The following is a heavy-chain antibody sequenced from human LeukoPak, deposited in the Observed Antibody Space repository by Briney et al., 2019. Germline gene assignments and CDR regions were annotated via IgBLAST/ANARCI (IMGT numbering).Heavy chain of an antibody. J-gene: IGHJ4*02. CDR2: IKSKTDGGTT. CDR1: GFTFSNAW. CDR3: STSSMIAAKVFDY. V-gene: IGHV3-15*01. Sequence: GGSLRLSCAASGFTFSNAWMSWVRQAPGKGLEWVGRIKSKTDGGTTDYAAPVKGGFTISRDDSKNTLYLQMNSLKTEDTAVYYCSTSSMIAAKVFDYWGQGTLVTVAS. D-gene: IGHD3-22*01.